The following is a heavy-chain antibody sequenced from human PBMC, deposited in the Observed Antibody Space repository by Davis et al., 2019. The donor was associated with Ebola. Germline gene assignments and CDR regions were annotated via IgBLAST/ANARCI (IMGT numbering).Heavy chain of an antibody. V-gene: IGHV3-74*01. CDR3: ARGGRVVPTAMPD. J-gene: IGHJ4*02. Sequence: SVKGRFTISRDNAKNTLYLQMNSLRAEDTALYYCARGGRVVPTAMPDWGQGTLVTVSS. D-gene: IGHD2-2*01.